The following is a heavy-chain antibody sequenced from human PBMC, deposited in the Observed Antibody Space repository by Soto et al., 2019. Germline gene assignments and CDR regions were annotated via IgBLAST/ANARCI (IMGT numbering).Heavy chain of an antibody. Sequence: GGSLRLSCAASGFTFSSYAMSWVRQAPGKGLEWVSTISDSGGSTYYADSVRGRFTISRDNSRDTLYLQMNSRRAEDTALYYCAKHRVAVAPHQDWGLGTLVTVSS. CDR1: GFTFSSYA. D-gene: IGHD6-19*01. CDR3: AKHRVAVAPHQD. J-gene: IGHJ4*02. V-gene: IGHV3-23*01. CDR2: ISDSGGST.